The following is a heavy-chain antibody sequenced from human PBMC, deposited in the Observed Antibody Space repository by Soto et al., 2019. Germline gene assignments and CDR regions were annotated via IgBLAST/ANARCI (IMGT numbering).Heavy chain of an antibody. D-gene: IGHD3-3*01. J-gene: IGHJ4*02. CDR2: ISWNSGSI. V-gene: IGHV3-9*01. CDR3: TRELFIWSADY. Sequence: EVQLVESGGGLVQPGRSLRLSCAASGFTFDDYAMHWVRQAPGKGLEWVSGISWNSGSIGYADSVKGRFTISRDNAKHSLYLQMNSLKTEDTAVYYCTRELFIWSADYLGQGTLVTVSS. CDR1: GFTFDDYA.